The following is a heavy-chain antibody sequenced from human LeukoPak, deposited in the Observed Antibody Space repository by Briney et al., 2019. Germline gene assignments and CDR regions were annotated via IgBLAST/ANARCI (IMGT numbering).Heavy chain of an antibody. CDR1: GFIFDDHP. CDR2: ISGDGGTT. D-gene: IGHD6-13*01. V-gene: IGHV3-43*02. Sequence: GGSLRLSCGASGFIFDDHPMHWVRQVPGKGLEWVSLISGDGGTTSYADSVKGRFTISRDNSKNSLYLQMNSLRTEDTALYYCAKKSGAPANFDYWGQGTLVTVSS. CDR3: AKKSGAPANFDY. J-gene: IGHJ4*02.